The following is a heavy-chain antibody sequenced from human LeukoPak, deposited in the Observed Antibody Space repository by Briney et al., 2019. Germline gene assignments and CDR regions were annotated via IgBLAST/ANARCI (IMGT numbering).Heavy chain of an antibody. V-gene: IGHV3-23*01. CDR2: ISGSGGST. J-gene: IGHJ4*02. CDR1: GFTFSSYA. CDR3: AKVQYYYDSSGYVY. D-gene: IGHD3-22*01. Sequence: GGSLRLSCAASGFTFSSYAMSWVRQAPGKGLEWVAAISGSGGSTYYADSVKGRFTISRDNSKNTLYLQMNSLRAEDTAVYYCAKVQYYYDSSGYVYWGQGTLVTVSS.